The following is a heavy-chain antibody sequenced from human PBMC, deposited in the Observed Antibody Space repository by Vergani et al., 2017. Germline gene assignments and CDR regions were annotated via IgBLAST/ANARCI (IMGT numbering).Heavy chain of an antibody. CDR2: ISSSSSYI. CDR3: ASGDYYDSSGLYY. CDR1: GFTFSSYS. J-gene: IGHJ4*02. D-gene: IGHD3-22*01. Sequence: EVQLVESGGGLVKPGGSLRLSCAASGFTFSSYSMNWVRQAPGKGLEWVSSISSSSSYIYYADSVKGRFTISRDNAKNSLYLQMNSLRAEDTAVYYCASGDYYDSSGLYYWGQGTLVTVSS. V-gene: IGHV3-21*01.